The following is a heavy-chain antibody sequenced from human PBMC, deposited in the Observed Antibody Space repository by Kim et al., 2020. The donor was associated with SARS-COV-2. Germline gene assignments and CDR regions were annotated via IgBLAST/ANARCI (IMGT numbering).Heavy chain of an antibody. D-gene: IGHD2-21*01. CDR2: INHSGRT. J-gene: IGHJ5*02. V-gene: IGHV4-34*01. CDR3: ARALSHTSWCGCRGCDP. Sequence: SETLSLTCAVYGGSFSGYYWSWIRQPPGKGLEWIGEINHSGRTNYNPSLKSRVTISVDTSKNQFSLKLSSVTAADTAVYFGARALSHTSWCGCRGCDPWG. CDR1: GGSFSGYY.